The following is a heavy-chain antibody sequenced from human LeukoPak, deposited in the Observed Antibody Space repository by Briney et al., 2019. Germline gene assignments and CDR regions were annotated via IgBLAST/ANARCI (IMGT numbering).Heavy chain of an antibody. CDR1: GDSISSYY. J-gene: IGHJ4*02. CDR2: IHPSRIT. CDR3: ARGPPPDLDY. V-gene: IGHV4-4*07. Sequence: SETLSLTCTVSGDSISSYYWSWIRQPAGKGLEWIGRIHPSRITNYNPSLKSRVTLSVDTSKNEFSLKLSSVTAADTAVYYCARGPPPDLDYWGRGPLVTVSS.